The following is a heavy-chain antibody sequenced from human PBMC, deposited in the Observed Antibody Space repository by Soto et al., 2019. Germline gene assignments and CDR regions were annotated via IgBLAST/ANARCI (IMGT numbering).Heavy chain of an antibody. Sequence: SETLSLTCAVYGGSFSGYYWSWIRQPPGKGLEWIGEINHSGSTNYNPSLKSRVTISVDTSKNQFSLKLSSVTAADTAVYYCARVFWSGYYTDYWGQGTLVTVSS. CDR1: GGSFSGYY. V-gene: IGHV4-34*01. CDR3: ARVFWSGYYTDY. CDR2: INHSGST. J-gene: IGHJ4*02. D-gene: IGHD3-3*01.